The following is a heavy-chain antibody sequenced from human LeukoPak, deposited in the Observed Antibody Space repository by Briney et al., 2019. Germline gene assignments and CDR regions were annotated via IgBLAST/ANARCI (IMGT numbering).Heavy chain of an antibody. D-gene: IGHD6-13*01. CDR1: GGSISSYY. CDR3: ARRVAAVGLYWYFDL. CDR2: IYYTGST. V-gene: IGHV4-59*08. J-gene: IGHJ2*01. Sequence: PSETLSLTCTVSGGSISSYYWSWIRQPPGKGLEWIGYIYYTGSTNYNPSLKSRVTISVDTSKNQFSLKLSSVTAADTAVYYCARRVAAVGLYWYFDLWGRGTLVTVSS.